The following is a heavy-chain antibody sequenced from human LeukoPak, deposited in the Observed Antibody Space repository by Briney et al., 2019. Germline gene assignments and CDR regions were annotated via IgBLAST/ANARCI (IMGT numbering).Heavy chain of an antibody. CDR2: IYYSGST. Sequence: SQTLSLTCTVSAGSISSGGYYWSWLRQNPGKGLEWFGYIYYSGSTYYNPSLKSRVTISVDTSKNQFSLKLSSVTAADTAVYYCARAHYDSSGYYPSFDYWGQGTLVTVSS. V-gene: IGHV4-31*03. D-gene: IGHD3-22*01. CDR3: ARAHYDSSGYYPSFDY. J-gene: IGHJ4*02. CDR1: AGSISSGGYY.